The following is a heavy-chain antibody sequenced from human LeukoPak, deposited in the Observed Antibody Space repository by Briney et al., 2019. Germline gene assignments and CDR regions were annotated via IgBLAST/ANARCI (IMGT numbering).Heavy chain of an antibody. J-gene: IGHJ4*02. CDR3: ARGVPAAILSYYFDY. V-gene: IGHV1-69*13. Sequence: ASVKVSCKASGGTFSSYAISWVRQAPGQGLEWMGGIIPIFGTANYAQKFRGRVTITADESTSTAYMELSSLRSDDTAVYYCARGVPAAILSYYFDYWGQGTLVTVSS. CDR1: GGTFSSYA. CDR2: IIPIFGTA. D-gene: IGHD2-2*01.